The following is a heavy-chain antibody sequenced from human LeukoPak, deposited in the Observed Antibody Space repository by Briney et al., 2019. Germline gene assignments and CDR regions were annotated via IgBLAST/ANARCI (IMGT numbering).Heavy chain of an antibody. V-gene: IGHV3-7*01. CDR1: GGSISSYY. D-gene: IGHD5-12*01. CDR2: INQEGSER. J-gene: IGHJ4*02. Sequence: ETLSLTCTVSGGSISSYYWSWIRQPPGKGLEWVANINQEGSERHYVDSVKGRITISRDNAKNSVYLQMDSVTSEDTAVYYCARGGGYSGYEDWGQGTLVTVSS. CDR3: ARGGGYSGYED.